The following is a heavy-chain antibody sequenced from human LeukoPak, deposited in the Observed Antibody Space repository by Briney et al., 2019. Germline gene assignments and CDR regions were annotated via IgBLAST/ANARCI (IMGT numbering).Heavy chain of an antibody. D-gene: IGHD4-17*01. J-gene: IGHJ4*02. V-gene: IGHV4-34*01. Sequence: ASETLSLTCAVSGGSFSGYYWTWIRQPPGKGLEWIGEINHSGSANYNPSLMSRVTISLDTFKNHFSLNLSSVTAADTAVYYCARGQGTVTTHWGQGTLVTVSS. CDR2: INHSGSA. CDR3: ARGQGTVTTH. CDR1: GGSFSGYY.